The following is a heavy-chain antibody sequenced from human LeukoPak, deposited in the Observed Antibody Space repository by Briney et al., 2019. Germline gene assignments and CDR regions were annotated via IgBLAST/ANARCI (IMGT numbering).Heavy chain of an antibody. CDR2: ISYDGSNK. V-gene: IGHV3-30-3*01. Sequence: PGRSLRLSCAASGFTFSSYAMHWVRQAPGKGLEWVAVISYDGSNKYYADSVKGRFTISRDNSKNTLYLQMNSLRAEDTAVYYCASGGYYDSSGYYFSEDYWGQGTLVTVSS. D-gene: IGHD3-22*01. CDR3: ASGGYYDSSGYYFSEDY. CDR1: GFTFSSYA. J-gene: IGHJ4*02.